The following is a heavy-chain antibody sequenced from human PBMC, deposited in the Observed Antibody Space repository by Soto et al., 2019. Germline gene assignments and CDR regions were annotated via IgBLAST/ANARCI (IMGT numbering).Heavy chain of an antibody. Sequence: QITLKESGPTLVKPTQTLTLTCTFSGFSLSTSGVGVGWIRQPPGKALEWLALIYWDDDKRYSPSLKSRLTIAPHPSKNRVLPTMTNLAPLHTATYYCALTYSGSGSSYSVRWFAPWGPGTLVTVSS. CDR2: IYWDDDK. CDR3: ALTYSGSGSSYSVRWFAP. CDR1: GFSLSTSGVG. V-gene: IGHV2-5*02. D-gene: IGHD3-10*01. J-gene: IGHJ5*02.